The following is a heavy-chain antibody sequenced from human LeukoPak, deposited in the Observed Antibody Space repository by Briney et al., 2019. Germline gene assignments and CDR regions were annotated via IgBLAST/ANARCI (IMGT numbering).Heavy chain of an antibody. J-gene: IGHJ5*02. CDR3: ARGGTDGNWFDP. D-gene: IGHD5-24*01. CDR1: GGSISSSNYY. V-gene: IGHV4-39*07. Sequence: PSETLSLTCTVSGGSISSSNYYWGWIRQPPGKGLEWIGNIYYSGSTYYNPSLKSRVTISVDTSKNQFSLKLNSVTAADTAVYYCARGGTDGNWFDPWGQGTLVTVSS. CDR2: IYYSGST.